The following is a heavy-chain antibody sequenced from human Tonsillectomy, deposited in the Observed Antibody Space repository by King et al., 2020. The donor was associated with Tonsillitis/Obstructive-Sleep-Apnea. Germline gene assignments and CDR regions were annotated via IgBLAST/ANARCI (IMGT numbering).Heavy chain of an antibody. D-gene: IGHD3-22*01. Sequence: VQLVESGGGLVQPGGSLRLSCAASGLTVSINYMSWVRQAPGKGLEWVSVIYSGGSIYYAGSVKGRFTISRDNSKNTLYLQINSLRAEDTSVYYCARMFEYSSRYFDSWGQGTLVTVSS. CDR1: GLTVSINY. CDR2: IYSGGSI. V-gene: IGHV3-66*01. J-gene: IGHJ4*02. CDR3: ARMFEYSSRYFDS.